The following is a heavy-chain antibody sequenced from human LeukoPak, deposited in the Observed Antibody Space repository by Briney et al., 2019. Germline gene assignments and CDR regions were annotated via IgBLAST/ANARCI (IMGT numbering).Heavy chain of an antibody. V-gene: IGHV3-30-3*01. CDR2: ISYDGTNQ. J-gene: IGHJ5*02. Sequence: PGGSLRLSCAASGFTFISYPMHWVRQAPGKGLEWVAVISYDGTNQYYADSVKGRFTISRDNSTNTLYLQMNSLRAEDTAVYYCAKDPMVRGVIPSNWFDPWGQGTLVTVSS. CDR1: GFTFISYP. CDR3: AKDPMVRGVIPSNWFDP. D-gene: IGHD3-10*01.